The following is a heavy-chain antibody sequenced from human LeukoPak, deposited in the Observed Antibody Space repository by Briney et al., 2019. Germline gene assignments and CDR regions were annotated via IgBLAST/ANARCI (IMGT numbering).Heavy chain of an antibody. CDR1: GGSISSYY. Sequence: PSETLSLTCTVSGGSISSYYWSWIRQPPGKGLEWIGYIYNSGSTKYNPSLKSRVTMSMDTSMNQFSLKLSSVTAADTAVYYCARGGWYSDYWGQGTLVTVSS. CDR3: ARGGWYSDY. D-gene: IGHD6-19*01. J-gene: IGHJ4*02. CDR2: IYNSGST. V-gene: IGHV4-59*01.